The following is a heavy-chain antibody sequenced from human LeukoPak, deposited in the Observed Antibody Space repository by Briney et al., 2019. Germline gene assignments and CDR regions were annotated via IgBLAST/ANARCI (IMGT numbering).Heavy chain of an antibody. V-gene: IGHV1-2*02. J-gene: IGHJ4*02. Sequence: ASVKVSCKASGYTFTGYYMHWVRQAPGQGLEWMGWINPNSGGTNYAQKFQGRVTMTRDTSISTAYMELSRLRSDDTAVYYCATNPPRLGTPLYWGQGTLVTVSS. CDR1: GYTFTGYY. CDR3: ATNPPRLGTPLY. CDR2: INPNSGGT. D-gene: IGHD6-19*01.